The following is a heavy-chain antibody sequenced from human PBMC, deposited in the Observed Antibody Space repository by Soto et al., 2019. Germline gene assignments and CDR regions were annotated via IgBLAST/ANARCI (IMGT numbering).Heavy chain of an antibody. J-gene: IGHJ3*02. CDR1: GGSISSSTYY. CDR2: IYYSGST. V-gene: IGHV4-39*01. D-gene: IGHD3-10*01. CDR3: ARPMVRGVYDAFDI. Sequence: QLQLQEAGPGLVKPSETLSLTCTVSGGSISSSTYYWGWIRQPPGKGLEWIGSIYYSGSTYYNPSLKSRVTISVDTSKNKFSLKLSSVTASDTAVYYCARPMVRGVYDAFDIWGQGTMVTVSS.